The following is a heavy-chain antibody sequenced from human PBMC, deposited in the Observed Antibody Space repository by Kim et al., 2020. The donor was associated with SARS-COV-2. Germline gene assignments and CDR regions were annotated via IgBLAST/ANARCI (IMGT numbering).Heavy chain of an antibody. CDR1: GYTLTELS. Sequence: ASVKVSCKVSGYTLTELSMHWVRQAPGKGLEWMGVFDHEDGETIYARKLQGRVTLTEDTSTDTAYKELSSLRSDDTAVYYCATYDDDSEGHSWGQGTLVSVSS. J-gene: IGHJ4*02. D-gene: IGHD4-17*01. V-gene: IGHV1-24*01. CDR2: FDHEDGET. CDR3: ATYDDDSEGHS.